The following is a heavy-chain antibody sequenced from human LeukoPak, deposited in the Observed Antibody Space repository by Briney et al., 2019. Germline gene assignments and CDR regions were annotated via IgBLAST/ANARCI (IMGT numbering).Heavy chain of an antibody. D-gene: IGHD3-10*01. CDR2: ISISGSTT. Sequence: LSLTCAVYGGSFSGYYWSWIRQPPGKGLEWVSYISISGSTTYYGDSVRGRFTISRDNSKNSLYLQMDSLRAEDTAVYYCARAMVRETLDYWGQGTLVTVSS. V-gene: IGHV3-11*04. J-gene: IGHJ4*02. CDR1: GGSFSGYY. CDR3: ARAMVRETLDY.